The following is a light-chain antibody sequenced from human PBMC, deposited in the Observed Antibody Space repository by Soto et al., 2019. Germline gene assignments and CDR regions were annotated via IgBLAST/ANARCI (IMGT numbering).Light chain of an antibody. CDR2: WAS. V-gene: IGKV4-1*01. J-gene: IGKJ1*01. CDR1: QSVLYSSNNMNY. CDR3: QQHYSTPRT. Sequence: DIVMTQSPDSLAVSLGERATINCKSSQSVLYSSNNMNYLAWYQQKPGQPPKLLIYWASTRESGVPDRFSGSGSGTDFTLTISSLQAEDVAVYYCQQHYSTPRTFGQGTKVEIK.